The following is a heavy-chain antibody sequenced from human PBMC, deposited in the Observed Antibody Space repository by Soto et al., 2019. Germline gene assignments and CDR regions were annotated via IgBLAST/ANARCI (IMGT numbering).Heavy chain of an antibody. CDR2: ISSSGYT. CDR1: GFAFNNYG. Sequence: GGSLRLSCTVSGFAFNNYGINWVRQAPGKGLEWVSSISSSGYTNYADSVKGRFTISRDNAKNSLYLQMNSLRAEDTAVYYCAKEYGRLDYWGQGTLVTVSS. D-gene: IGHD4-17*01. V-gene: IGHV3-21*01. J-gene: IGHJ4*02. CDR3: AKEYGRLDY.